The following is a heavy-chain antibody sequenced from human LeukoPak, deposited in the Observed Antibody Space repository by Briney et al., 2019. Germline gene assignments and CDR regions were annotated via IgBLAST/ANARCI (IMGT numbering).Heavy chain of an antibody. J-gene: IGHJ4*02. CDR2: IYAPGSS. CDR1: GDSISGYY. V-gene: IGHV4-4*07. D-gene: IGHD2-15*01. Sequence: SETLSLTRTVSGDSISGYYWAWIRQPAGKGLEWIGHIYAPGSSNYSPSFKSRVTMSIDMSNNQFSLRLNSVTAADTAMYYCARDLEDFVRPANDYWGQGTHVIVSP. CDR3: ARDLEDFVRPANDY.